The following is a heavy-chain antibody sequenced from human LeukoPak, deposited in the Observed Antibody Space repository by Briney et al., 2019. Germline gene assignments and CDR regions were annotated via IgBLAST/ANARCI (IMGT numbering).Heavy chain of an antibody. D-gene: IGHD3-9*01. CDR1: GFTFSSYS. V-gene: IGHV3-21*01. Sequence: GGSLRLSCAASGFTFSSYSKNWVRQAPGKGLEWVSSIGGSSRSMYYADSVKGRFTISRDNAKNSLFLQMNSLRAEDTAVYYCARELDEGFDYWGQGTLVTVSS. CDR3: ARELDEGFDY. J-gene: IGHJ4*02. CDR2: IGGSSRSM.